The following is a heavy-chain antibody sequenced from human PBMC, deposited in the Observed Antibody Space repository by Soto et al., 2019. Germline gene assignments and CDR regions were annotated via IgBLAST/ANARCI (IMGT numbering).Heavy chain of an antibody. D-gene: IGHD6-13*01. CDR1: GGSISSYY. V-gene: IGHV4-59*01. CDR2: IYYSGST. J-gene: IGHJ6*03. CDR3: ARGQRSSSWSDTNNYYFNYYMDV. Sequence: SETLSLTCTVSGGSISSYYWSWIRQPPGKGLEWIGYIYYSGSTNYNPSLKSRVTISVDTSKNQFSLKLSSVTAAGTAVYYCARGQRSSSWSDTNNYYFNYYMDVWGKGTTVTVSS.